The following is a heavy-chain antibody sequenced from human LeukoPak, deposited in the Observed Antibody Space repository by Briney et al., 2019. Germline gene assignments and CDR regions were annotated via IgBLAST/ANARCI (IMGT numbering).Heavy chain of an antibody. J-gene: IGHJ3*02. Sequence: GGSLRLSCAASGFTFSSYGMHWVRQAPGKGPEWVAVISYDGSNKYSADSVKGRFTISRDNSKNTLYLQMNSLRAEDTAVYYCAKFEKLVRLGAFDIWGQGTMVTVSS. D-gene: IGHD6-13*01. CDR3: AKFEKLVRLGAFDI. CDR1: GFTFSSYG. CDR2: ISYDGSNK. V-gene: IGHV3-30*18.